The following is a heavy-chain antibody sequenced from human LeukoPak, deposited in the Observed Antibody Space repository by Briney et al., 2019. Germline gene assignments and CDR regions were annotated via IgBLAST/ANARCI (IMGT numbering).Heavy chain of an antibody. D-gene: IGHD3-16*01. CDR3: ARESGSFAYDAFDI. Sequence: GGSLRLSCVAFGFNFKNYRMSWVRQAPGKGLEWVAYISDSGYTIYYADSVKGRFTISRDNSRNSLDLQMNSLRADDTAVYYCARESGSFAYDAFDIWGPGTMVTVSS. CDR2: ISDSGYTI. CDR1: GFNFKNYR. V-gene: IGHV3-48*01. J-gene: IGHJ3*02.